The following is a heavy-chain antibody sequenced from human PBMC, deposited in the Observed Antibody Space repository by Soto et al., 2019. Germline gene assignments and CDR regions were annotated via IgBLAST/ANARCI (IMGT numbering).Heavy chain of an antibody. D-gene: IGHD3-10*01. CDR1: GGSISSGGYY. CDR3: ARGRGSMTMVRGVDYYYYYGMDV. V-gene: IGHV4-31*03. Sequence: ASETLSLTCTVSGGSISSGGYYWSWIRQHPGKGLEWIGYIYHSGSTYYNPSLKSRVTISVDTSKNQFSLKLSSVTAADTAVYYCARGRGSMTMVRGVDYYYYYGMDVWGQGTTVTVSS. J-gene: IGHJ6*02. CDR2: IYHSGST.